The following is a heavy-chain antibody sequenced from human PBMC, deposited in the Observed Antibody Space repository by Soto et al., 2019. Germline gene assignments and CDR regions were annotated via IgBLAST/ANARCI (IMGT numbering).Heavy chain of an antibody. Sequence: EVLLAESGGGLVKPGGSLRLSCAASGFTFSNYIMNWVRQAPGKGLEWVSSIGSSSDYIYYADSVKGRFTISRDNAKESLYLKITGLGAEDGAVYYCAGIGELLQYWCFGLWGCGPLVTGSS. CDR3: AGIGELLQYWCFGL. V-gene: IGHV3-21*01. J-gene: IGHJ2*01. CDR2: IGSSSDYI. CDR1: GFTFSNYI. D-gene: IGHD1-26*01.